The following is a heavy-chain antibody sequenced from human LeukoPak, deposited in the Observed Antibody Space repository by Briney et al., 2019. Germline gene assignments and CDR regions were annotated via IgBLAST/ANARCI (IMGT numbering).Heavy chain of an antibody. J-gene: IGHJ4*02. CDR2: ITASGDST. V-gene: IGHV3-23*01. D-gene: IGHD3-22*01. CDR1: GFPFSSYP. Sequence: GGSLRLSCAGSGFPFSSYPISWVRQPPGKGLEWVSAITASGDSTYSADSVKGRFTISRDNSRNTLFLEMSSLRAEDTAVYYCARSGGYNYYDSSGYSDYWGQGTLVTVSS. CDR3: ARSGGYNYYDSSGYSDY.